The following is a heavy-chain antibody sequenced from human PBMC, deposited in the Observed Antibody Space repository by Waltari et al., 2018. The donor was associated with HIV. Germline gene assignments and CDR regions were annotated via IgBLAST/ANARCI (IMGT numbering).Heavy chain of an antibody. J-gene: IGHJ5*02. CDR2: IYTSGST. V-gene: IGHV4-61*02. CDR1: GGSISGGSYY. Sequence: QVQLQESGPGLVKPSQTLSLTCTVSGGSISGGSYYWSWIRQPAGKGLGWIGRIYTSGSTNYNPSLKSRVTISVDTSKNQFSLKLSSVTAADTAVYYCARDERYYDSSGYFNWFDPWGQGTLVTVSS. CDR3: ARDERYYDSSGYFNWFDP. D-gene: IGHD3-22*01.